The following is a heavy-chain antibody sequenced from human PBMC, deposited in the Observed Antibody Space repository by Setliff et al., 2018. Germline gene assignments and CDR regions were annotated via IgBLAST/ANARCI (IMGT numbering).Heavy chain of an antibody. Sequence: ASVKVSCKASGYTFTSYAMHWVRQDPGQRLEWMGWINAGNGNTKYSQKFQGRVTITRDTSASTAYMELSSLRSEDTAVYYCAREFTRYYNFWSAHRYYMDVWGKGTTVTVSS. CDR3: AREFTRYYNFWSAHRYYMDV. CDR2: INAGNGNT. D-gene: IGHD3-3*01. V-gene: IGHV1-3*01. CDR1: GYTFTSYA. J-gene: IGHJ6*03.